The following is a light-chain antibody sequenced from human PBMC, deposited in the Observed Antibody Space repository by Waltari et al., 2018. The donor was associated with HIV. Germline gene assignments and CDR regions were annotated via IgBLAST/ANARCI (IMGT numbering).Light chain of an antibody. CDR1: QSVRSK. Sequence: EIVMTQSPATLSVSPGDRATLSCRASQSVRSKLVWYQQKPGQAPRLHIYGASTRATGIPARFSGSGSGTEFTLTISSLQSEDFAVYYCQQYNNWPRTFGQGTKVEIK. CDR2: GAS. J-gene: IGKJ1*01. CDR3: QQYNNWPRT. V-gene: IGKV3-15*01.